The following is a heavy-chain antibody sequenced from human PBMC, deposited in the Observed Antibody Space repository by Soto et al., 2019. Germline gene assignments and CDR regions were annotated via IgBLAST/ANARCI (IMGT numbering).Heavy chain of an antibody. CDR3: ARGFSSSSGWFGEVLDY. J-gene: IGHJ4*02. CDR1: GYTFTNYD. V-gene: IGHV1-8*01. CDR2: MNPNSGNT. Sequence: QVQLVHSGAEVKKPGASVKVSCKASGYTFTNYDINWVRQATGQGLEWMGWMNPNSGNTGYAQKFQGRVTMIRNTSISTAYMELRSLGSDDTAVYFCARGFSSSSGWFGEVLDYWGQGSLVTVST. D-gene: IGHD3-10*01.